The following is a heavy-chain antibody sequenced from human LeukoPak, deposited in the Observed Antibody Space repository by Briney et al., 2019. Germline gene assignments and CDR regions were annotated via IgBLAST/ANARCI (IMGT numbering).Heavy chain of an antibody. CDR1: GDSISSDIPA. D-gene: IGHD5-12*01. J-gene: IGHJ4*02. CDR2: TYYDSKWFN. CDR3: ARGWLRGYFDY. Sequence: SQTLSLTCDISGDSISSDIPAWNWIRHSPSRGLEWVRRTYYDSKWFNASAVSVNSRIIITPDTSKNQFTLQLSSVTPEDTAVYYCARGWLRGYFDYWGQGILVTVSS. V-gene: IGHV6-1*01.